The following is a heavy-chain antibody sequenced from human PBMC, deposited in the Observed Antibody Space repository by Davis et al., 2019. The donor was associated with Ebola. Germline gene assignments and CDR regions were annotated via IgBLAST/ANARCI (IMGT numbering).Heavy chain of an antibody. CDR2: IWYDGSNK. Sequence: GGSLRLSCAASGFTFSSYGMHWVRQAPGKGLEWVAVIWYDGSNKYYADSVKGRFTISRDNSKNTLYLQMNSLRAEDTAVYYCARPYYGSGSLSPVSYYYGMDVWGKGTTVTVSS. CDR3: ARPYYGSGSLSPVSYYYGMDV. J-gene: IGHJ6*04. CDR1: GFTFSSYG. V-gene: IGHV3-33*01. D-gene: IGHD3-10*01.